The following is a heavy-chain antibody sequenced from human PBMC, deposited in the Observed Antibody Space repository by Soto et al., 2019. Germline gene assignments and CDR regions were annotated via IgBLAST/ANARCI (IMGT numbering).Heavy chain of an antibody. V-gene: IGHV3-48*01. Sequence: GGSLRLSCAASGFTFSSYSMNWVRQAPGKGLEWVSYISSSSSTIYYADSVKGRFTISRDNAKNSLYLQMNSLRAEDTAVYYCARDQYSSSWYTGAFDIWGQGTMVTVSS. CDR2: ISSSSSTI. J-gene: IGHJ3*02. D-gene: IGHD6-13*01. CDR1: GFTFSSYS. CDR3: ARDQYSSSWYTGAFDI.